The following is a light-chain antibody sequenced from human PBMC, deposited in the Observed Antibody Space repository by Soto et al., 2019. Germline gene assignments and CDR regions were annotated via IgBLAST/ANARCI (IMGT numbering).Light chain of an antibody. J-gene: IGLJ3*02. Sequence: QSVLTQPASVSGSPGQSITISCTGTTSDLGDYKYIFWYQQHPGKVPKLIIYEVTNRPSGVSNRFSGSKSGNTASLTISGLQAEYEADYYCSLHTIRRVFGGGTKLTVL. CDR1: TSDLGDYKY. V-gene: IGLV2-14*01. CDR2: EVT. CDR3: SLHTIRRV.